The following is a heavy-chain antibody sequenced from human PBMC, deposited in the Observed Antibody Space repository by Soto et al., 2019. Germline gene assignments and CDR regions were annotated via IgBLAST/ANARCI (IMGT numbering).Heavy chain of an antibody. CDR1: GRTFSSYA. V-gene: IGHV1-69*13. J-gene: IGHJ5*02. D-gene: IGHD2-2*02. CDR2: IIPIFGTA. Sequence: SVKVSCKXSGRTFSSYAISWVRQAPGQGLEWMGGIIPIFGTANYAQKFQGRVTITADESTSTAYMELSSLRSEDTAVYSCARLRYCSSTSCYREGFDPWGQGTLVTVSS. CDR3: ARLRYCSSTSCYREGFDP.